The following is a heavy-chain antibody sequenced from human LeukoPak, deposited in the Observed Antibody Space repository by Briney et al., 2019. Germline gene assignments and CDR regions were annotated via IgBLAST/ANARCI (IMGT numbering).Heavy chain of an antibody. CDR1: GGTFSSYA. D-gene: IGHD3-22*01. Sequence: ASVKVSCKASGGTFSSYAISWVRQARGQRLEWIGWIVVGSGNTNYAQKFQERVTITRDMSTSTAYMELSSLRSEDTAVYYCAADVRADYYDSSGYSDYWGQGTLVTVSS. J-gene: IGHJ4*02. V-gene: IGHV1-58*02. CDR3: AADVRADYYDSSGYSDY. CDR2: IVVGSGNT.